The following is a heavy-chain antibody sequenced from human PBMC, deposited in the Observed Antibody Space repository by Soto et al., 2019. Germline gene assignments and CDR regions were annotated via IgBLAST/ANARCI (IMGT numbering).Heavy chain of an antibody. CDR3: ARGMTTDTTGGYGLDV. D-gene: IGHD4-4*01. J-gene: IGHJ6*02. V-gene: IGHV3-30*04. CDR1: GFTFSRYD. Sequence: GGSLRLSCAASGFTFSRYDVNWVRQAPGKGLDWVAVISYDGSNRYYADSVKGRFTISRDNFKNTLYLQMNSLRPEDTAVFFCARGMTTDTTGGYGLDVWGQGTPVTVSS. CDR2: ISYDGSNR.